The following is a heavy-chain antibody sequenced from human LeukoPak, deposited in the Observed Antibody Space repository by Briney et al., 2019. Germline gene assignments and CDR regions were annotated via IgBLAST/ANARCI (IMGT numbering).Heavy chain of an antibody. CDR2: ISYDGSNK. D-gene: IGHD1-7*01. Sequence: PGRSLRLSCADSGFSFSTYAMHWVRQAPGKGREWVAVISYDGSNKYYADSVKGRFTISRDSSKNTLYLQMNSLRAEDTAVYYCARDGNYVLNYLDYWGQGTLVTVSS. V-gene: IGHV3-30*04. CDR3: ARDGNYVLNYLDY. J-gene: IGHJ4*02. CDR1: GFSFSTYA.